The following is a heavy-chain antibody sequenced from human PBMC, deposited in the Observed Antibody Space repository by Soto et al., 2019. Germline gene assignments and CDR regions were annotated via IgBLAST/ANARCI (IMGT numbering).Heavy chain of an antibody. CDR3: ARRSYHERGLIAIPDFWSEWLRASIPNWFDP. CDR2: INHSGST. CDR1: GGSFSGYY. J-gene: IGHJ5*02. D-gene: IGHD3-3*01. Sequence: PSETLSLTWAFYGGSFSGYYWSLFRQPPEKGLEWIGEINHSGSTNYNPSLKSRVTISVDTSKNQFSLKLSSVNAADTAVYYCARRSYHERGLIAIPDFWSEWLRASIPNWFDPWGQGTLLTVSS. V-gene: IGHV4-34*01.